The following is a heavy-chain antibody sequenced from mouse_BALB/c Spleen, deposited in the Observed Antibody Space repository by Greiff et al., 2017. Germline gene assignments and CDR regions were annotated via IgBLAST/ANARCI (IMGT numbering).Heavy chain of an antibody. CDR2: IWGGGST. D-gene: IGHD2-2*01. CDR3: AKQRGYDEGSAMDY. V-gene: IGHV2-6-5*01. Sequence: VMLVESGPGLVAPSQSLSITCTVSGFSLTDYGVSWIRQPPGKGLEWLGVIWGGGSTYYNSALKSRLSISKDNSKSQVFLKMNSLQTDDTAMYYCAKQRGYDEGSAMDYWGQGTSVTVSS. CDR1: GFSLTDYG. J-gene: IGHJ4*01.